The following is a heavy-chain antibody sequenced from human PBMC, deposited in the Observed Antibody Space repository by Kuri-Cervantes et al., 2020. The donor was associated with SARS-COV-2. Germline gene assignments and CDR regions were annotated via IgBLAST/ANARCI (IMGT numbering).Heavy chain of an antibody. J-gene: IGHJ4*02. CDR2: ISSSSSYI. CDR3: AKDPHGIVVVVAAIDQ. D-gene: IGHD2-15*01. Sequence: GGALKISWACSGFTFSSYIMNWVRQAPGKGLEWVSSISSSSSYIYYADSVKGRFTISRDNSRNTLYLQMHSLRADDTAVYYCAKDPHGIVVVVAAIDQWGQGALVTVSS. V-gene: IGHV3-21*01. CDR1: GFTFSSYI.